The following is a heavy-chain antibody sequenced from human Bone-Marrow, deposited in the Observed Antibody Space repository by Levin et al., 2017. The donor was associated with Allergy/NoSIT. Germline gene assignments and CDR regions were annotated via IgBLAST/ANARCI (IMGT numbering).Heavy chain of an antibody. CDR2: IYSGGST. Sequence: GESLKISCAASGFTVSSNYMSWVRQAPGKGLEWVSVIYSGGSTYYADSVKGRFTISRDNSKNTLYLQMNSLRAEDTAVYYCARAKTSYDILTGYSLGAFDIWGQGTMVTVSS. D-gene: IGHD3-9*01. J-gene: IGHJ3*02. V-gene: IGHV3-66*01. CDR3: ARAKTSYDILTGYSLGAFDI. CDR1: GFTVSSNY.